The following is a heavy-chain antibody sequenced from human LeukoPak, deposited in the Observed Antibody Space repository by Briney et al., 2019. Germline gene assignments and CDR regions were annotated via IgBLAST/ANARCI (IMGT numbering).Heavy chain of an antibody. J-gene: IGHJ4*02. D-gene: IGHD6-6*01. Sequence: APVKVSCKASGYTFTSYGISWVRQAPGQGLEWMGWISAYNGNTNYAQKLQGRVTMTTDTSTSTAYMELRSLRSDDTAVYYCARARGYSSSSESTHWGQGTLVTVSS. CDR3: ARARGYSSSSESTH. CDR1: GYTFTSYG. V-gene: IGHV1-18*01. CDR2: ISAYNGNT.